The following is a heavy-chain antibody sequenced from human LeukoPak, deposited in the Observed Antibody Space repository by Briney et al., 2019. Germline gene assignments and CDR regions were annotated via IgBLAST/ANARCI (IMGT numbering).Heavy chain of an antibody. CDR2: ISAYNGNT. CDR1: SYTLTNYG. CDR3: ARDQDPGAFDI. J-gene: IGHJ3*02. V-gene: IGHV1-18*01. Sequence: GASVKVSCKASSYTLTNYGINWVRQAPGQGLEWMGWISAYNGNTNYAQNLQGRVTMTTDTSTNTAYMELRSLRSDDTAVYYCARDQDPGAFDIWGQGTMVTVSS.